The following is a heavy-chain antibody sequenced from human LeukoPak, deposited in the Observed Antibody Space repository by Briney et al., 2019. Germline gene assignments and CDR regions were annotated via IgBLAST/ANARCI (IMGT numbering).Heavy chain of an antibody. Sequence: GASVKVSCKASGYTFTSYGISWVRQAPGQGLEWMGWISAYNGNTNYAQKLQGRVTMTTDTSTSTAYMELRSLRSDDTAVYYCARVIVGGWGCYYYMDVWGKGTTVTVSS. CDR1: GYTFTSYG. D-gene: IGHD6-19*01. J-gene: IGHJ6*03. CDR3: ARVIVGGWGCYYYMDV. V-gene: IGHV1-18*01. CDR2: ISAYNGNT.